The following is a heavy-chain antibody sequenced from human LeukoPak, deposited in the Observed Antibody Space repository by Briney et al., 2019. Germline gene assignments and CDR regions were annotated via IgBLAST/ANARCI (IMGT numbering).Heavy chain of an antibody. Sequence: SETLSLTSTVSGGSISSSSYYWGWIRQPPGKGLEWNGSIYYSGSTYYNPSLKSRVTISVDTSKNQFSLKLSAVTAADTAVYYCARLSIAAAGRLDYWGQGTLVTVSS. J-gene: IGHJ4*02. CDR1: GGSISSSSYY. V-gene: IGHV4-39*01. CDR3: ARLSIAAAGRLDY. D-gene: IGHD6-13*01. CDR2: IYYSGST.